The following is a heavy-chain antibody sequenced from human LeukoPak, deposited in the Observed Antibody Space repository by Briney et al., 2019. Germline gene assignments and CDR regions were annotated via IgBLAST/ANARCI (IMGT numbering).Heavy chain of an antibody. CDR3: ARDSSGPFDY. CDR2: IYYSGST. V-gene: IGHV4-39*02. J-gene: IGHJ4*02. Sequence: SETLSLTCSVSGGSISSSSYYWGWIRQPPGKGLEWIGSIYYSGSTYYNPSLKSRVTVSVDTSKNQFSLKLSSVTAADTAVYYCARDSSGPFDYWGQGTLVTVSS. CDR1: GGSISSSSYY. D-gene: IGHD6-19*01.